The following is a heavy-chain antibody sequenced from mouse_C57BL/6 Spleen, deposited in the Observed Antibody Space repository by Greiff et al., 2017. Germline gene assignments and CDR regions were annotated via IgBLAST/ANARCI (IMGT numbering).Heavy chain of an antibody. CDR1: GYTFTDYY. Sequence: EVQLQQSGPELVKPGASVKISCKASGYTFTDYYMNWVKQSHGKSLEWIGDINPNNGGTSYNQKFKGKATLTVDKSSSTAYMELRSLTSEDSAVYYCARWILRYLYYFDYWGQGTTLTVSS. V-gene: IGHV1-26*01. CDR3: ARWILRYLYYFDY. J-gene: IGHJ2*01. CDR2: INPNNGGT. D-gene: IGHD1-1*01.